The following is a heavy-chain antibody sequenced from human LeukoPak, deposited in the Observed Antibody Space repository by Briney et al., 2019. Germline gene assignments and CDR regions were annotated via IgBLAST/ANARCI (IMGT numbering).Heavy chain of an antibody. CDR3: ARDMTGSGWNDAFDI. J-gene: IGHJ3*02. V-gene: IGHV4-61*02. Sequence: PSETLSLTCSVSGGSIRSESYYWSWIRQPAGKGLEWIGRIYSSGSSKFNPSLKSRVTISIGTSKNQFSLNLSSVTAADTAVYYCARDMTGSGWNDAFDIWGQGTMVTVSS. CDR2: IYSSGSS. D-gene: IGHD6-19*01. CDR1: GGSIRSESYY.